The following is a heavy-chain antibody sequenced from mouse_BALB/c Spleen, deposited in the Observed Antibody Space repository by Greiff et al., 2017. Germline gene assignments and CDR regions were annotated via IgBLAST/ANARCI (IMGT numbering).Heavy chain of an antibody. D-gene: IGHD1-1*01. CDR2: ISYSGST. V-gene: IGHV3-2*02. CDR3: AREGTTGLDY. CDR1: GYSITSDYA. J-gene: IGHJ2*01. Sequence: EVQLVESGPGLVKPSQSLSLTCTVTGYSITSDYAWNWLRQFPGNKLECVGYISYSGSTSYNPSLKSRISITRDTSKNQFFLQLNSVTTEDTATYYCAREGTTGLDYWGQGTTLTVSS.